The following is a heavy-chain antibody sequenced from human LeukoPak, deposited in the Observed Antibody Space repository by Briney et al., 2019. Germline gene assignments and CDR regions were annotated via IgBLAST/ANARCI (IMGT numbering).Heavy chain of an antibody. CDR2: IYTSGST. D-gene: IGHD3-3*01. CDR1: GGSISSYY. J-gene: IGHJ4*02. Sequence: SETLSLTCTVSGGSISSYYWSWIRQPAGKGLEWIGRIYTSGSTNYNPSLNSRVTMSVDTSKNQFSLKLSAVTAADTAVYYCARDHITIFGVVRSWGQGTLVTVSS. CDR3: ARDHITIFGVVRS. V-gene: IGHV4-4*07.